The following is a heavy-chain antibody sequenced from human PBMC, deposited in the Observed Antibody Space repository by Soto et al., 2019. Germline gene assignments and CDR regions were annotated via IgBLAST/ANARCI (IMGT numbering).Heavy chain of an antibody. J-gene: IGHJ4*02. CDR2: IRGTDGTT. V-gene: IGHV3-23*01. CDR3: ARKGGSFYGPFDY. Sequence: GGSLRLSCAASGFTFSDYAMSWVRQAPGKGLEWVSTIRGTDGTTYYADSVKGRFTISRDNSKNTLYLQMNSLRAVDAAIYYCARKGGSFYGPFDYWGQGTLVTVS. CDR1: GFTFSDYA. D-gene: IGHD1-26*01.